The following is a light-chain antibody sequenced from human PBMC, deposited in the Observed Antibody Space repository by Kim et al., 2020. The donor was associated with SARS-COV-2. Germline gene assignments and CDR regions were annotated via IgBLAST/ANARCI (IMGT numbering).Light chain of an antibody. J-gene: IGLJ2*01. CDR1: SLRSYY. V-gene: IGLV3-19*01. CDR2: GKS. Sequence: ARGQTVRISGQGDSLRSYYASWYQQKPGQAPVLVIYGKSNRPSGIPDRFSGSSSGNTASLTIAGAQAEDEADYYCNSRDSSGNQLVFGGGTQLTVL. CDR3: NSRDSSGNQLV.